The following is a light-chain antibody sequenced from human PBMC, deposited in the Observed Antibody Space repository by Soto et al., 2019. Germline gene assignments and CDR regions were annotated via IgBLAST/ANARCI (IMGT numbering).Light chain of an antibody. CDR1: SSNIGAGYD. Sequence: QSVLPQPPSVSGAPGQRVTISCTGSSSNIGAGYDVHWYQQLPGTAPKLLIYGDSNRPSGLPDRFSGSKSGTSASLAITGLQAEDEADYYCQSFDSSLSGYVFGTGTKVTVL. CDR2: GDS. CDR3: QSFDSSLSGYV. J-gene: IGLJ1*01. V-gene: IGLV1-40*01.